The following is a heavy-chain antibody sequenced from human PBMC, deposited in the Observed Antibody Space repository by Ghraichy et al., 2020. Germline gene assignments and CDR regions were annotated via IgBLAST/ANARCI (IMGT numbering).Heavy chain of an antibody. J-gene: IGHJ4*02. CDR3: ARGGLAIGTD. Sequence: GGSLRLSCAASGFTFSDYWMIWVRQAPGKGLEWVANINQDGSKIFYLDSVRGRFTISRDNARNSLYLQMNTLRVDDTAVYYCARGGLAIGTDWGQGTLVTVTS. V-gene: IGHV3-7*03. CDR2: INQDGSKI. CDR1: GFTFSDYW. D-gene: IGHD3-22*01.